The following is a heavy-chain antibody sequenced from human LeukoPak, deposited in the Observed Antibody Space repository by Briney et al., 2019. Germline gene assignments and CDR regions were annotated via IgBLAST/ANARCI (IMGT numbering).Heavy chain of an antibody. J-gene: IGHJ4*02. Sequence: GGSLRLSCAASGFTFSSYWMSWVRQAPGKGLEWVANIKQDGSEKYYVDSVKGRFTIFRDNAKNSLYLQMNSLRAEDTAVYYCARVDYDFWSGYDYWGQGTLVTVSS. CDR2: IKQDGSEK. D-gene: IGHD3-3*01. CDR3: ARVDYDFWSGYDY. V-gene: IGHV3-7*01. CDR1: GFTFSSYW.